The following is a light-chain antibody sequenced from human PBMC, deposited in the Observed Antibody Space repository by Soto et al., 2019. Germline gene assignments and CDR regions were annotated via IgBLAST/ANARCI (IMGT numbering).Light chain of an antibody. CDR3: GTWDSSLTVAV. Sequence: QSVLTQPPSVSGAPGQRVTISCTGSSSNIGAGYDVHWYQQLPGTAPKLLIYGNSNRPSGVPDRFSGSKSGTSATLGITGLQAGDEADYYCGTWDSSLTVAVFGGGTKVTVL. V-gene: IGLV1-40*01. J-gene: IGLJ2*01. CDR1: SSNIGAGYD. CDR2: GNS.